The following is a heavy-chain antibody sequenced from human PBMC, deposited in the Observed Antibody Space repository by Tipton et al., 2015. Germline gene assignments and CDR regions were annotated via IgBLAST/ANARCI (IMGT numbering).Heavy chain of an antibody. CDR2: INQSGTT. Sequence: TLSLTCTVSGGSTSSYYWNWIRQPPGKGLEWIGEINQSGTTNHNLSLKSRVTISVDTSKNQFSLHLSSVTAADTAVYYCARTRGGIWSGYHDYYFDYWGQGTLVTVSS. D-gene: IGHD3-3*01. V-gene: IGHV4-34*01. CDR1: GGSTSSYY. CDR3: ARTRGGIWSGYHDYYFDY. J-gene: IGHJ4*02.